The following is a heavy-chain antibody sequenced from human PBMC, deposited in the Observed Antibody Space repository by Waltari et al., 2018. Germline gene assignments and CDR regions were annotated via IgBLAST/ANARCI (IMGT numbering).Heavy chain of an antibody. J-gene: IGHJ4*02. D-gene: IGHD6-13*01. Sequence: EVQLVESGGGLVQPGGSLRLSCVASGSILSTYWRTWFRQAPGKGLVWVSRINSDGSSTTYADSVKGRFTISRDNAKNTLYLHMSSLRAEDTAVYYCVRENIAAAGLESWGQGTLVTVSS. CDR3: VRENIAAAGLES. V-gene: IGHV3-74*01. CDR1: GSILSTYW. CDR2: INSDGSST.